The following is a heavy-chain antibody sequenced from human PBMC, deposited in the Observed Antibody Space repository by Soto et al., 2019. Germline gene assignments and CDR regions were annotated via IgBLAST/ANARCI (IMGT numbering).Heavy chain of an antibody. J-gene: IGHJ2*01. CDR3: VRDRTADFVWFFDV. D-gene: IGHD3-16*01. CDR1: GFAFDRHA. V-gene: IGHV3-23*01. CDR2: VSADGGRT. Sequence: EMQLLESGGGSAQSGGSLRLSCAASGFAFDRHAINWVRQAPGKGLEWVSSVSADGGRTYYADSVKGRFTISRDNSKNTGFLHMDTLSAEDSAVYFCVRDRTADFVWFFDVWGRGALVTVSS.